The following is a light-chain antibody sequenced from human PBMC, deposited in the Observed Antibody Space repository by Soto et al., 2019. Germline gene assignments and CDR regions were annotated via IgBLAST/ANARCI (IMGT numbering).Light chain of an antibody. CDR3: QQYNNWPKT. CDR2: GVF. CDR1: QSGSSSY. J-gene: IGKJ1*01. Sequence: EIVLTQSPDTLSLSPGERATLSCRASQSGSSSYLAWYQQRPGQPPRLLIYGVFTRADDIPDRFSGSGSGTEFTLTISILQSEDLAVYYCQQYNNWPKTFGQGTKVESK. V-gene: IGKV3D-15*01.